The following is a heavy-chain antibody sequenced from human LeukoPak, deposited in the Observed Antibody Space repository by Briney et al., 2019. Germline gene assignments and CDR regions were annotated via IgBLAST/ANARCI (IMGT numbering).Heavy chain of an antibody. V-gene: IGHV1-18*01. J-gene: IGHJ4*02. CDR3: ARRRGTGYYDY. D-gene: IGHD3/OR15-3a*01. CDR1: XYTFTSYG. CDR2: ISAYNGNT. Sequence: GASXXXXCKASXYTFTSYGISWVRQAPGQGREWMGWISAYNGNTNYAKKLQGRVTITTDTSTSTAYMELRSLRSDDAAVYYCARRRGTGYYDYWGQGTLVTVSS.